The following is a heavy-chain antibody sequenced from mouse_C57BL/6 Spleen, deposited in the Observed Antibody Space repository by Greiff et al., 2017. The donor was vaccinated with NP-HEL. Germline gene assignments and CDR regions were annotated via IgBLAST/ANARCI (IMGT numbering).Heavy chain of an antibody. CDR3: ARFFFGDGYYWFAY. CDR1: GYTFTSYW. Sequence: QVQLQQPGAELVRPGSSVKLSCKASGYTFTSYWMDWVKQRPGQGLEWIGNIYPSDSETHYNQKFKDKATLTVDKSSSTAYMQLSSLTSEDSAVYYCARFFFGDGYYWFAYWGQGTLVTVSA. D-gene: IGHD2-3*01. V-gene: IGHV1-61*01. CDR2: IYPSDSET. J-gene: IGHJ3*01.